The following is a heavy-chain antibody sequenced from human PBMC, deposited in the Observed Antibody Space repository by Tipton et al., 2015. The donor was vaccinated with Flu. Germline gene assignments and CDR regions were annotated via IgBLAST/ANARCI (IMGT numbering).Heavy chain of an antibody. Sequence: SLRLSCTASGFTFSNYEMNWVRQAPGKGLEWVSHISSSLIYIYYADSVKGRFTISRDNAKNSLYLQMNSLRAEDTAVYYCVRDGRNRGLVGPLDYWGQGTLVTVSS. CDR1: GFTFSNYE. V-gene: IGHV3-48*03. D-gene: IGHD1-26*01. CDR2: ISSSLIYI. J-gene: IGHJ4*02. CDR3: VRDGRNRGLVGPLDY.